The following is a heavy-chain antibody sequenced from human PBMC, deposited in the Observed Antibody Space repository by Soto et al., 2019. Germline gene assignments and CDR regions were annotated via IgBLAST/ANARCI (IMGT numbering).Heavy chain of an antibody. V-gene: IGHV3-23*05. Sequence: GGSLRLSCAASGFTFDGYAMSWVRQAPGKGLEWVSSISIGGTTYYADSVKGRFTISRDNSRNTLYLQMNSLRAEDTAFYYCAKNYFFDNWGQGPLVTVSS. D-gene: IGHD1-7*01. CDR2: ISIGGTT. CDR3: AKNYFFDN. CDR1: GFTFDGYA. J-gene: IGHJ4*02.